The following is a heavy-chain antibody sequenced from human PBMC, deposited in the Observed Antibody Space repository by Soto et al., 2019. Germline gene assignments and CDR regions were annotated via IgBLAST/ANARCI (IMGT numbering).Heavy chain of an antibody. D-gene: IGHD6-19*01. CDR1: GGSISSSNW. V-gene: IGHV4-4*02. Sequence: SETLSLTCAVSGGSISSSNWWSWVRQPPGKGLEWIGEIYHSGSTNYNPSLKSRVTISVDKSKNQFSLKLSSVNAADTAVYYCARDRRTRYSSGRDYYYYGMDVWGQGTTVTVS. J-gene: IGHJ6*02. CDR3: ARDRRTRYSSGRDYYYYGMDV. CDR2: IYHSGST.